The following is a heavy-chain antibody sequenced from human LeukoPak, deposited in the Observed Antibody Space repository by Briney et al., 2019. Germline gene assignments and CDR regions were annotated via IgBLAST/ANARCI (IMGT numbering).Heavy chain of an antibody. CDR1: GYTFTSYG. J-gene: IGHJ3*02. D-gene: IGHD6-19*01. Sequence: GASVKVSCKASGYTFTSYGISWVRQAPGQGLEWMGWISAYNGNTNYAQKLQGRVTMTTDTSTSTAYMELRSLRSDGTAVYYCARVRLDSSGWSTLYSFLWFLPGPDAFDIWGQGTMVTVSS. CDR2: ISAYNGNT. V-gene: IGHV1-18*01. CDR3: ARVRLDSSGWSTLYSFLWFLPGPDAFDI.